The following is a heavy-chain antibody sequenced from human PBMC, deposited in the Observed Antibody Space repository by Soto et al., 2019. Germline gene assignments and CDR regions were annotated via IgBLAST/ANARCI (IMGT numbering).Heavy chain of an antibody. Sequence: GASVKVSCKASGGTFSSYAINWVRQAPGQGLEWMGWINPNSGGTNYAQKFQGWVTMTRDTSISTAYMELSRLRSDDTAVYYCARGYCSSTSCSRGAFDIWGQGTMVTVSS. CDR2: INPNSGGT. CDR3: ARGYCSSTSCSRGAFDI. V-gene: IGHV1-2*04. D-gene: IGHD2-2*01. CDR1: GGTFSSYA. J-gene: IGHJ3*02.